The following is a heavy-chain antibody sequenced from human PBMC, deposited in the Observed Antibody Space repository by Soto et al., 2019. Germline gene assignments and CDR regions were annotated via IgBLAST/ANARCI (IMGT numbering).Heavy chain of an antibody. J-gene: IGHJ6*02. CDR2: INHSGST. D-gene: IGHD3-10*01. Sequence: EWIGEINHSGSTNYNPSLKSRVTISVDTSKNQFSLKLSSVTAADTAVYYCARGRGMGYGSGSYYYGMDVWGQGTTVTVSS. V-gene: IGHV4-34*01. CDR3: ARGRGMGYGSGSYYYGMDV.